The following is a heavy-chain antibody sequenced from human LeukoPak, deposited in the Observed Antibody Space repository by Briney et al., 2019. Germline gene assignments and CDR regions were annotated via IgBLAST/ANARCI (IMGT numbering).Heavy chain of an antibody. V-gene: IGHV4-39*01. J-gene: IGHJ4*02. CDR1: GASISNSRDY. Sequence: SETLSHSCTVSGASISNSRDYWGWIRQPPGKWLEWIGRIFFSGRTYYNPSLRGRAAISMDSSKNQFSLKLSSVTAADTAFYYCARHVEIAVAGPIEYWGQGTLVPVSS. CDR2: IFFSGRT. CDR3: ARHVEIAVAGPIEY. D-gene: IGHD6-19*01.